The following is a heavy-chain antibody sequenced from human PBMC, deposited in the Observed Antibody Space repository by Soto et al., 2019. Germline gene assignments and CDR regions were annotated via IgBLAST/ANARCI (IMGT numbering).Heavy chain of an antibody. CDR3: ARAPEGREGYSGYDYTIDWYFDL. Sequence: VQLVESGGGLVKPGGSLRLSCAASGFTFSDYYMSWIRQAPGKGLEWVSYISSSGSTIYYADSVKGRFTISRDNAKNSLYLQMNSLRAEDTAVYYCARAPEGREGYSGYDYTIDWYFDLWGRGTLVTVSS. J-gene: IGHJ2*01. CDR2: ISSSGSTI. CDR1: GFTFSDYY. D-gene: IGHD5-12*01. V-gene: IGHV3-11*01.